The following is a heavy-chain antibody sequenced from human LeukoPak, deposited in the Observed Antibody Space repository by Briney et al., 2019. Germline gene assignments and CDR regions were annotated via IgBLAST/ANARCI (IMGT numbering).Heavy chain of an antibody. J-gene: IGHJ4*02. Sequence: GGSLRLSCAASGFTFTKYGMHWVRQAPGKGLEWVAVISYDGSNKYYADSVKGRFTISRDNSRNTLYLRMNSLRAEDTAVYYCARDDSVYRIAAAGTNYWGQGTLVTVSS. CDR2: ISYDGSNK. CDR1: GFTFTKYG. D-gene: IGHD6-13*01. V-gene: IGHV3-30*19. CDR3: ARDDSVYRIAAAGTNY.